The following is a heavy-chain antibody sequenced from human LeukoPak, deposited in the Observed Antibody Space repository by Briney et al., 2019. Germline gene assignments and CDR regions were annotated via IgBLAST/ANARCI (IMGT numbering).Heavy chain of an antibody. V-gene: IGHV4-61*09. CDR3: ARIPPPGLLRYFDWLTPSEAFDI. CDR2: IYINEST. J-gene: IGHJ3*02. D-gene: IGHD3-9*01. CDR1: GASISSVNYY. Sequence: KPSETLSLTCTVSGASISSVNYYWTWIRQPAGKGLEWIGHIYINESTNYNPSLKSRVTISLDTSKNQFSLKLNSVAAADTAVYYCARIPPPGLLRYFDWLTPSEAFDIWGQGTMVTASS.